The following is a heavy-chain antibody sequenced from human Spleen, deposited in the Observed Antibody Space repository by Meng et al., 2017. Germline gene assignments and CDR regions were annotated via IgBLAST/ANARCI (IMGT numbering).Heavy chain of an antibody. CDR1: GYSFTSYW. J-gene: IGHJ6*02. CDR2: IYPGDSDT. Sequence: GESPKISCKGSGYSFTSYWIGWVRQMPGKGLEWMGVIYPGDSDTRYSPSFEGQVTISADKSINTAYLQWSSLSASDIATYYCARSGTGDSKYYGMDVWGQGTTVTVSS. V-gene: IGHV5-51*01. CDR3: ARSGTGDSKYYGMDV. D-gene: IGHD2-21*02.